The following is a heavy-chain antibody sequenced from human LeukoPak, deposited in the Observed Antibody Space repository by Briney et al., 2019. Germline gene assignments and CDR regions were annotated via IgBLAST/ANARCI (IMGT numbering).Heavy chain of an antibody. CDR1: GFTLSNYD. D-gene: IGHD6-19*01. CDR3: ARAGYGSGWYYFDD. J-gene: IGHJ4*02. V-gene: IGHV3-13*01. Sequence: PGGSLRLSCAASGFTLSNYDMHWVRQVTGRGLEWVSGIGTSGDTYYPGSVKGRFTISRENARNSLYLQMNSLRAGDTAVYYCARAGYGSGWYYFDDWGQGILVIVSS. CDR2: IGTSGDT.